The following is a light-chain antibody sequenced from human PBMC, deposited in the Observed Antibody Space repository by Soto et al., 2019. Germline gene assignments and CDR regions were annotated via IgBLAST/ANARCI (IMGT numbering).Light chain of an antibody. CDR3: QQYSTYFRT. CDR2: KAS. Sequence: DIQMTQSPSTLSASVGDRFTITCRASQSISSWLAWYQQKPGKAPKLLIYKASSLESGVPSRFSGSGSGTEFTLTISSLQPDDFATYYCQQYSTYFRTFGQGTKVEIK. J-gene: IGKJ1*01. V-gene: IGKV1-5*03. CDR1: QSISSW.